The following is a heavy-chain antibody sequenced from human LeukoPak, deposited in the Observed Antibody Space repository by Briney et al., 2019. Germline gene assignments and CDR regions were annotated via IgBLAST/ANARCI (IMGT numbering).Heavy chain of an antibody. CDR3: ARSYDFWSGYYRPNYYYYYMDV. Sequence: ASVKVSCKASGYTFTGYYMHWVRQAPGQGLEWMGWINPNSGGTNYAQKFQGRVTMTRDTSISTAYMELSRLRSDDTAVYYCARSYDFWSGYYRPNYYYYYMDVWGKGTTVTVSS. CDR2: INPNSGGT. CDR1: GYTFTGYY. D-gene: IGHD3-3*01. J-gene: IGHJ6*03. V-gene: IGHV1-2*02.